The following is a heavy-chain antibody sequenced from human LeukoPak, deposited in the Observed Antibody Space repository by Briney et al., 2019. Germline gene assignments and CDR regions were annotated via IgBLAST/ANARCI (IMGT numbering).Heavy chain of an antibody. D-gene: IGHD4-23*01. V-gene: IGHV3-9*01. CDR1: GFTFDDYA. Sequence: PGRSLRLSCAASGFTFDDYAMHWVRQAPGEGLEWVSGISWNSGSIGYADSVKGRFTISRDNAKNSLYLQMNSLRAEDTALYYCAKCEGYGGNSGLDYWGQGTLVTVSS. J-gene: IGHJ4*02. CDR3: AKCEGYGGNSGLDY. CDR2: ISWNSGSI.